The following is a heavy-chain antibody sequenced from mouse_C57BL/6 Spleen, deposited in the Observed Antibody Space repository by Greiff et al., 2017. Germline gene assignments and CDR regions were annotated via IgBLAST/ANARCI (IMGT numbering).Heavy chain of an antibody. CDR3: TGTTVVTPDWYFDV. J-gene: IGHJ1*03. Sequence: QVQLKESGAELVRPGASVTLSCKASGYTFTDYEMHWVKQTPVHGLEWIGAIDPETGGTDYNQKFKGKAILTADKSSSTAYMELRSLTSEDSAVYYCTGTTVVTPDWYFDVWGTGTTVTVSS. D-gene: IGHD1-1*01. V-gene: IGHV1-15*01. CDR2: IDPETGGT. CDR1: GYTFTDYE.